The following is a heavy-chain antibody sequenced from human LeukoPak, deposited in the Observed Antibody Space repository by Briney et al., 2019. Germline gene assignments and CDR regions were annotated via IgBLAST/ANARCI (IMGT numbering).Heavy chain of an antibody. V-gene: IGHV1-69*04. CDR1: RGTFSRYA. Sequence: SLKLSCKASRGTFSRYAISWVRQAPGPRLEWMRRIITILSIANSAQKLQGRVTINADKSTRTAYMDLSCLRSEDTAVSYCARDSSGCSDFGDYWGQGTLVTVSS. J-gene: IGHJ4*02. CDR3: ARDSSGCSDFGDY. CDR2: IITILSIA. D-gene: IGHD6-19*01.